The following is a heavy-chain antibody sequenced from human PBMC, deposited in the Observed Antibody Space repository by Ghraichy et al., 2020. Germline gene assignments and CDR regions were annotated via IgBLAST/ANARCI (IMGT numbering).Heavy chain of an antibody. V-gene: IGHV3-30*02. CDR3: AKDDLAAAGLS. CDR1: GFIVSNND. J-gene: IGHJ5*02. Sequence: GGSLRLSCAASGFIVSNNDMSWVRQAPGKGLEWVAFIRDAGTNKYYADSVKGRFTISSDNYKNTLYLQMNSLTPEDTAVYYCAKDDLAAAGLSWGQGNLVTVSS. CDR2: IRDAGTNK. D-gene: IGHD6-13*01.